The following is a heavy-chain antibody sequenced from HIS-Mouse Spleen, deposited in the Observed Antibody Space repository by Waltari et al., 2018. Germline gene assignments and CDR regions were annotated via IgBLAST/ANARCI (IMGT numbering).Heavy chain of an antibody. Sequence: QVQLVQSGAEVKKPGASVKVSCKASGYTFTGYYMHWVRQAPGQGLEWIGWINPNSGGTNYAQKFQGRVTMTRDTSISTAYMELSRLRSDDTAVYYCARAKYSGSYFNWFDPWGQGTLVTVSS. D-gene: IGHD1-26*01. CDR3: ARAKYSGSYFNWFDP. J-gene: IGHJ5*02. V-gene: IGHV1-2*02. CDR1: GYTFTGYY. CDR2: INPNSGGT.